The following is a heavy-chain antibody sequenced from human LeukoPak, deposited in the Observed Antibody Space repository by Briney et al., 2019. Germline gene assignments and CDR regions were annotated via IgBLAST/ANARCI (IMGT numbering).Heavy chain of an antibody. J-gene: IGHJ4*02. Sequence: ASVKVSCKVSGYTLTELSMHWVRQAPGKGLEWMGGFDPEDGETIYAQKFQGRVTMTEDTSTDTAYMELSSLRSEDTAVYYCARLGELMVYVEYYFDYWGQGTLVTVSS. V-gene: IGHV1-24*01. CDR3: ARLGELMVYVEYYFDY. CDR1: GYTLTELS. CDR2: FDPEDGET. D-gene: IGHD2-8*01.